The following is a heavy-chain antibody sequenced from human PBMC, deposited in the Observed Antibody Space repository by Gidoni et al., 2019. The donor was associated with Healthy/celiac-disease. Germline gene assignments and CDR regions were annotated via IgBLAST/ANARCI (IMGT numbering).Heavy chain of an antibody. CDR1: GYTFTSYG. CDR3: ARAGLPPLRIAVAVYYYYGMDV. V-gene: IGHV1-18*04. Sequence: QVQLVQSGAEVKKPGASVKVSCKASGYTFTSYGISWVPQAPGQGLEWMGWISAYNGNTNYAQKLQGRVTMTTDTSTSTAYMELRSLRSDDTAVYYCARAGLPPLRIAVAVYYYYGMDVWGQGTTVTVSS. CDR2: ISAYNGNT. J-gene: IGHJ6*02. D-gene: IGHD6-19*01.